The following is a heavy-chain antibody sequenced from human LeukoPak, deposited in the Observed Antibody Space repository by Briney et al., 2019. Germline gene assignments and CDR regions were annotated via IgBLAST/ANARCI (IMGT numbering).Heavy chain of an antibody. Sequence: GGSLRLSCVASGFIFSSYVMRWVRQAPGKGLEWVSSIDAGHTTYYAASVKGRFTISRDNSKNTLYLQMNSLRAEDTAVYYCARDGGEDYWGQGTLVTVSS. D-gene: IGHD3-16*01. CDR3: ARDGGEDY. J-gene: IGHJ4*02. V-gene: IGHV3-66*02. CDR1: GFIFSSYV. CDR2: IDAGHTT.